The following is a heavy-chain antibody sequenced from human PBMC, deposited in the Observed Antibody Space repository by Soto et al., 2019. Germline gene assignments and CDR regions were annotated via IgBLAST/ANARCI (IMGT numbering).Heavy chain of an antibody. Sequence: SETLSLTCAVYGGSFSGYYWSWIRQPPGKGLEWIGEINHSGSTNYNPSLKSRVTISVDTSKNQFSLKLSPVTAADTAVYYCARSGPYCPVGTCYFLMSRAVDYWGQGTLVTVSS. CDR2: INHSGST. J-gene: IGHJ4*02. D-gene: IGHD2-15*01. CDR1: GGSFSGYY. CDR3: ARSGPYCPVGTCYFLMSRAVDY. V-gene: IGHV4-34*01.